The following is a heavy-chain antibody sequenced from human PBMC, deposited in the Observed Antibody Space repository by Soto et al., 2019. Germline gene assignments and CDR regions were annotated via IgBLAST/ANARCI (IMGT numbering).Heavy chain of an antibody. D-gene: IGHD3-22*01. Sequence: PWESLKISWKVSGYSFTIYWIGWVRQMPVKGLEWMGIIYPGDSDTRYSPSFQGQVTISADKSISTAYLQWSSLKASDTAMYYCARVYDSSGYYPEYFQHWGQGTLVTVSS. J-gene: IGHJ1*01. CDR3: ARVYDSSGYYPEYFQH. CDR1: GYSFTIYW. CDR2: IYPGDSDT. V-gene: IGHV5-51*01.